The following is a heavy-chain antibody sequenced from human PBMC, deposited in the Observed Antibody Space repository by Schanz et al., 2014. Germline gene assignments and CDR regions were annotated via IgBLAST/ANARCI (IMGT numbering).Heavy chain of an antibody. CDR3: ARGTDTAMEHRPFDY. CDR2: ISGSSIHK. D-gene: IGHD5-18*01. CDR1: GFTFSDYY. Sequence: QVQLAESGGGVVQPGRSLRLSCAASGFTFSDYYMAWIRQAPGKGLEWVSHISGSSIHKNYADSVKGRFSISRDNGETSVYLQINNLRAEDTAVYYCARGTDTAMEHRPFDYWGQGTLVTVSS. V-gene: IGHV3-11*06. J-gene: IGHJ4*02.